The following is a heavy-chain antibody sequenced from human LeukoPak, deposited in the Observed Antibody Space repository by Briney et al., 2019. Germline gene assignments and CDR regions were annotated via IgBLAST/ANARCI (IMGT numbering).Heavy chain of an antibody. CDR2: INTNTGNP. CDR1: GYTFTSYA. V-gene: IGHV7-4-1*02. Sequence: ASVKVSCKASGYTFTSYAMNWVRQAPGQGLEWMGWINTNTGNPTYAQGFTGRFVFSLDTSVSTAYLQISSLKAEDTAVYYCARDWLDSSSPFDAFDIWGQGTMVTVSS. J-gene: IGHJ3*02. CDR3: ARDWLDSSSPFDAFDI. D-gene: IGHD6-13*01.